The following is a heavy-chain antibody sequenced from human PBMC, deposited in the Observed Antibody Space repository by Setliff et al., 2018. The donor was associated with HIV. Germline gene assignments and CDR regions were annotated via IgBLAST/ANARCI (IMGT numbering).Heavy chain of an antibody. J-gene: IGHJ4*02. CDR1: GGSFSGYY. CDR3: AIRGSSGWYVGGYFDY. Sequence: PLETLSLTCAVYGGSFSGYYWSWIRQPPGKGLEWIGEINHSGSTNYNPSLKSRVTISVDTSKSQFSLKLSSVTAADTAVYYCAIRGSSGWYVGGYFDYWGQGTLVTVSS. CDR2: INHSGST. D-gene: IGHD6-19*01. V-gene: IGHV4-34*01.